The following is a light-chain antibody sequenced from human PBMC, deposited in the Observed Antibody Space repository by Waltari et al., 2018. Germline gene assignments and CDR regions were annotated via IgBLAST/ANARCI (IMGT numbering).Light chain of an antibody. CDR3: QAWDSTAGV. Sequence: SYELTQPPSVSVSPGQTATITCSGDKLVAMYGCWYQQKPGQSPVVVIYQDNKRPSGIPERFFGSSSGNTATLTITGTQATDEADYYCQAWDSTAGVFGTGTKVIVL. CDR1: KLVAMY. CDR2: QDN. V-gene: IGLV3-1*01. J-gene: IGLJ1*01.